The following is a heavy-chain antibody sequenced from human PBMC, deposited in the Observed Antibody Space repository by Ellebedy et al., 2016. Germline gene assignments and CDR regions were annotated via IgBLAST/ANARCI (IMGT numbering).Heavy chain of an antibody. J-gene: IGHJ3*01. CDR3: ATRHYGGCDN. V-gene: IGHV3-53*01. CDR1: GFTVTNDY. D-gene: IGHD4-23*01. CDR2: IDSGGSS. Sequence: GESLKISXVASGFTVTNDYMTWVRQAPGKGLEWVSVIDSGGSSYYADSVKGRFTISRDSPKNTLYLQMNSLRAEDTAVYYCATRHYGGCDNWGRGTMVTVSS.